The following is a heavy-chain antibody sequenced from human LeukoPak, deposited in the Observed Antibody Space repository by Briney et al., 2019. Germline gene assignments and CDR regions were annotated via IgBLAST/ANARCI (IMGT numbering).Heavy chain of an antibody. CDR3: ARARTAHNGPYY. J-gene: IGHJ4*02. D-gene: IGHD1-14*01. CDR1: GGTFSSYA. CDR2: IIPIFGTA. Sequence: SVKVSCKASGGTFSSYAISWVRQAPGQGLEWMGGIIPIFGTANYAQKFQGRVTITTDESTSTAYMELSSLRSEDTAVYYCARARTAHNGPYYWGQGTLVTVSS. V-gene: IGHV1-69*05.